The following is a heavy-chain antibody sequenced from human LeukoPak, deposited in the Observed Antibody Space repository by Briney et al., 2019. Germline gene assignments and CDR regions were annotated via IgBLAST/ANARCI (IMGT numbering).Heavy chain of an antibody. D-gene: IGHD5/OR15-5a*01. V-gene: IGHV3-74*01. CDR1: GFTSSGHW. J-gene: IGHJ4*02. CDR2: ISRDGSTT. Sequence: GGSLRLSCTASGFTSSGHWMHWVRQAPGKGLVWVSGISRDGSTTNYADSVKGRFTISRDNAKNTMFLEMNGLSAEDTAVYYCARDLAVGVYDGEFDSWGQGTLVTVSS. CDR3: ARDLAVGVYDGEFDS.